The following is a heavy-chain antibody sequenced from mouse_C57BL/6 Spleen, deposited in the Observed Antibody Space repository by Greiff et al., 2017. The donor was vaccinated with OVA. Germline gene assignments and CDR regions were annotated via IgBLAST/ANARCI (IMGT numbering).Heavy chain of an antibody. CDR1: GYTFTDYY. V-gene: IGHV1-77*01. J-gene: IGHJ2*01. CDR2: IGPGSGST. Sequence: QVQLQQSGAELVKPGASVKISCKASGYTFTDYYINWVKQRPGLGLEWIGKIGPGSGSTYYNEKFKGKATLTADKSSSTAYMQLSSLTSEYSAVYFCERSGGLYYDYFDYWGQGTTLTVSS. D-gene: IGHD2-4*01. CDR3: ERSGGLYYDYFDY.